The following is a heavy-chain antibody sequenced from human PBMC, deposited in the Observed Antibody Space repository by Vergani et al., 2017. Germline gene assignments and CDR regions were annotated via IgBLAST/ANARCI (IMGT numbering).Heavy chain of an antibody. CDR3: AKDGRENSDDGYFDY. V-gene: IGHV3-21*01. Sequence: EVQLVESGGGLVKPGGSLRLSCTASGFTLNIYSMNWVRQAPGKGLEWVSGISSTSDHIYHADSLKGRFTISRDNAKNSIFLHMNNLRADDTAVYYCAKDGRENSDDGYFDYWGQGTLVTVSS. CDR2: ISSTSDHI. D-gene: IGHD1-26*01. J-gene: IGHJ4*02. CDR1: GFTLNIYS.